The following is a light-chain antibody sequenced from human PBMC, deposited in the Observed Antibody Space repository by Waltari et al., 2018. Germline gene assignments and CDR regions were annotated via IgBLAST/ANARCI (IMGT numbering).Light chain of an antibody. CDR1: SSDIGSYNV. CDR3: GSYAGSVV. V-gene: IGLV2-23*02. CDR2: EVV. Sequence: QSALTQPASVSRSPGQSITISCTGSSSDIGSYNVVSCYQHHPGKAPNVVIYEVVNRPSGVLNCASGSKSGNTASLTISGLQAEDEDDYYCGSYAGSVVFGGGTKLTVL. J-gene: IGLJ2*01.